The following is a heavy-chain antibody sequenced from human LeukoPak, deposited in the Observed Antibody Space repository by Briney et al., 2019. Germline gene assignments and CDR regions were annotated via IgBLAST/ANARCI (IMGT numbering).Heavy chain of an antibody. CDR1: GYTFTSYG. D-gene: IGHD3-10*01. CDR2: ISAYNGNT. J-gene: IGHJ6*02. V-gene: IGHV1-18*01. CDR3: ARDVTMVRGVIVYYYYGMDV. Sequence: GASVKVSCKASGYTFTSYGISWVRQAPGQGLEWMGWISAYNGNTNYAQKLQGRVTMTTDTSTSTAYMELRSLRSDDTAVYYCARDVTMVRGVIVYYYYGMDVWGQGTTVTVSS.